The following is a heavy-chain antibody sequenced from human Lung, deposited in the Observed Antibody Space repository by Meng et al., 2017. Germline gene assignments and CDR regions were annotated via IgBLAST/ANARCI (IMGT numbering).Heavy chain of an antibody. Sequence: VGLVGSGGGVVQPGGSLRLSCAAFGCTFNTYAMHWVRQAPGKGLEWVSLMSFDGAQIYYSDSVRGRFTISRDNSKNTLYLQMNSLRAEDTVVYYCARDKPPNDVWGRGTLVTVSS. V-gene: IGHV3-30*01. CDR1: GCTFNTYA. CDR3: ARDKPPNDV. J-gene: IGHJ2*01. CDR2: MSFDGAQI.